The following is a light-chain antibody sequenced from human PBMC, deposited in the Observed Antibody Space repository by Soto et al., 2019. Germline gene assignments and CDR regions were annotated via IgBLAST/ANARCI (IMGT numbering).Light chain of an antibody. CDR3: QQYGSSPGT. CDR1: QSVSGNY. J-gene: IGKJ2*01. V-gene: IGKV3-20*01. CDR2: AVS. Sequence: DIVLTQSPGTLSLSPGERATLSCRASQSVSGNYFAWYQQKPGQAPRLLIYAVSGRATGIPDRFSGSGSGTDFTLTISRLEPEDFALYYCQQYGSSPGTFGQWTKLEIK.